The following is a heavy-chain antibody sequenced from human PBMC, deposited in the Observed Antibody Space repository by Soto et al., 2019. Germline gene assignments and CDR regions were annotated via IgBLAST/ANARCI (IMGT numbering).Heavy chain of an antibody. D-gene: IGHD2-15*01. CDR1: GFTFSSYA. CDR2: IGTAGDT. CDR3: ARDQGCSGGSCRRYYYGMDV. Sequence: EVQLVESGGGLVQPGGSLRLSCAASGFTFSSYAMHWVRQATGKGLEWVSAIGTAGDTYYPGSVKGGFTISRENAKTSLYLQMNSLRAEDTAVYYCARDQGCSGGSCRRYYYGMDVWGQGTTVTVSS. J-gene: IGHJ6*02. V-gene: IGHV3-13*01.